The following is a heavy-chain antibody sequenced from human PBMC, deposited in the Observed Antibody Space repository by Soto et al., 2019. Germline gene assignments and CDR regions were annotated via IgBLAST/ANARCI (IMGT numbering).Heavy chain of an antibody. D-gene: IGHD2-2*01. CDR1: GGTFSSYA. V-gene: IGHV1-69*13. CDR3: ARHYCSSFTCHGRFDD. CDR2: IIPIFGTA. Sequence: GASVKVSCKASGGTFSSYAISWVRQAPGQGLEWMGGIIPIFGTANYAQKFQGRVTITADESTSTAYMELSSLRSEDTAVYYCARHYCSSFTCHGRFDDWGQGTLVTVSS. J-gene: IGHJ4*02.